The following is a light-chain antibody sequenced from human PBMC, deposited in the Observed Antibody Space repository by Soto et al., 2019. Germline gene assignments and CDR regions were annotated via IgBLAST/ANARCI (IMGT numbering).Light chain of an antibody. Sequence: EIVLTQSPATLSLSPGERATLSCWASQSVGRSLAWYQQKTGEAPTLLLNDASNRATGIPARFGGSWSGTDFTRTISSLEPDDVAVYYCQQRNDWPFTFGGGTKVEIK. V-gene: IGKV3-11*01. CDR3: QQRNDWPFT. CDR1: QSVGRS. J-gene: IGKJ4*01. CDR2: DAS.